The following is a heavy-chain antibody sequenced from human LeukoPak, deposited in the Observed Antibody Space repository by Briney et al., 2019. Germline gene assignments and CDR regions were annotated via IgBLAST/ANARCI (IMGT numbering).Heavy chain of an antibody. V-gene: IGHV3-30*18. CDR3: AKDSARYYFDY. Sequence: GGSLRLSCAASGFTFSSYGMHWVRQAPGKGLEWVAVISYDGSNKYYADSVKGRFTISRDNSKNTLYLQMNSLRAEDTAVYYCAKDSARYYFDYWGQGTLVTVSS. CDR2: ISYDGSNK. CDR1: GFTFSSYG. J-gene: IGHJ4*02.